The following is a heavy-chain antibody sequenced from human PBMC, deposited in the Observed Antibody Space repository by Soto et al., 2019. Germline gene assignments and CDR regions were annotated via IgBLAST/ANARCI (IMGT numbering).Heavy chain of an antibody. CDR3: ASRGGDS. Sequence: PXQSLRRPCTVSGCYISSYYWSWIRQPPGKGLEWIGYIYYSGSTNYNPSLKSRVTISVDTSKNQFSLKLSSVTAADTAVYYCASRGGDSWGQGTLVTVSS. CDR1: GCYISSYY. V-gene: IGHV4-59*01. CDR2: IYYSGST. D-gene: IGHD2-21*02. J-gene: IGHJ4*02.